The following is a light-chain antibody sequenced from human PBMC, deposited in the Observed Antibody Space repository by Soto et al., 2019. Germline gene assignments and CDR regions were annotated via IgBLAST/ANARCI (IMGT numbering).Light chain of an antibody. J-gene: IGKJ1*01. CDR3: QQYNNWPPLT. CDR1: QSVSSN. CDR2: GAS. Sequence: EIVMTQSPATLSVSTGERATLSCRASQSVSSNLAWYQQKPGQAPRLLIYGASTRATIIPARFSGSGSGTEFTLTISSLQSEDFAVYYCQQYNNWPPLTFGQGTKVEIK. V-gene: IGKV3-15*01.